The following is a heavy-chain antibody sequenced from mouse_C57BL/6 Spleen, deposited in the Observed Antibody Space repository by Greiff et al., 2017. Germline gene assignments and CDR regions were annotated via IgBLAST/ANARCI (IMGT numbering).Heavy chain of an antibody. CDR3: ARHHSG. CDR2: ISNGGGST. D-gene: IGHD3-2*02. CDR1: GFTFSDYY. Sequence: EVMLVESGGGLVQPGGSLKLSCAASGFTFSDYYMYWVRQTPEKRLEWVAYISNGGGSTNYTDTVKGRYTIARDNAKNTLYLQMSRLKSEDTAMYYCARHHSGWGQGTLVTVSA. J-gene: IGHJ3*01. V-gene: IGHV5-12*01.